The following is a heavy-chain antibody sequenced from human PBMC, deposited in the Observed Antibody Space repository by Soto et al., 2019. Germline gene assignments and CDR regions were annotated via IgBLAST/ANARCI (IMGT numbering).Heavy chain of an antibody. CDR3: AKDKASRYGDYSPTYYYYYGMDV. J-gene: IGHJ6*02. D-gene: IGHD4-17*01. Sequence: EVQLVESGGVVVQPGGSLRLSCAASGFTFDDYTMHWVRQAPGKGLEWVSLISWDGGSTYYADSVKGRFTISRDNSKNSLYLQMNSLRTEDTALYYCAKDKASRYGDYSPTYYYYYGMDVWGQGTTVTVSS. CDR1: GFTFDDYT. CDR2: ISWDGGST. V-gene: IGHV3-43*01.